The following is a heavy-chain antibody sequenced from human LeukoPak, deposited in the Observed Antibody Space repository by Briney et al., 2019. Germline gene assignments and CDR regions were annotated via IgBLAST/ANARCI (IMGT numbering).Heavy chain of an antibody. CDR2: IRYDGSNK. CDR1: GFTFSSYG. Sequence: QLGGSLRLSRAASGFTFSSYGMHWVRQAPGKGLEWVAFIRYDGSNKYYADSVKGRFTISRDNSKNTLYLQMNSLRAEDTAVYYCAKGRETTVNPPFDWGQGTLVTVSS. CDR3: AKGRETTVNPPFD. J-gene: IGHJ4*02. D-gene: IGHD4-17*01. V-gene: IGHV3-30*02.